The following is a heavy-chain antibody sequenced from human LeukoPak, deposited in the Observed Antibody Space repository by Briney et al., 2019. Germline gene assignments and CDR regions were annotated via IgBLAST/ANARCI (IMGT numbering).Heavy chain of an antibody. J-gene: IGHJ4*02. D-gene: IGHD3-10*01. Sequence: GGSLRLSCAASGFTFSTYWLSWVRQAPGKGLESVANINQDGSTKYYVDSVKGRFTISRDNAKNSLYLQMNSLRAEDTAMFYCARLYSYGSGSYGRYFDYWGQGTLVTVSS. CDR2: INQDGSTK. V-gene: IGHV3-7*03. CDR3: ARLYSYGSGSYGRYFDY. CDR1: GFTFSTYW.